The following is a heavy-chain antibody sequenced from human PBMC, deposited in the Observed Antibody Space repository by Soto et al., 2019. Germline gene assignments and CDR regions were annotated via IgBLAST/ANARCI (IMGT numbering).Heavy chain of an antibody. Sequence: PGGSLRLSCAASGFTFSSYWMTWVRQAPGKGLEWVANIKQDGSEKYYVDSVMGRFTVSRDNAKTSLYLQMNSLRAEDTAIYFCARGYYYDRSGYYPDYWGQGTLVTVSS. D-gene: IGHD3-22*01. J-gene: IGHJ4*02. CDR1: GFTFSSYW. V-gene: IGHV3-7*05. CDR2: IKQDGSEK. CDR3: ARGYYYDRSGYYPDY.